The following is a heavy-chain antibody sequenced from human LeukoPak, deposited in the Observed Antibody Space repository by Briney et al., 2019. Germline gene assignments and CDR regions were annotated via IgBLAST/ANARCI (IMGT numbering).Heavy chain of an antibody. CDR3: ARDRGRVAVDYYGMDV. Sequence: MSSETLSLTCTVSGYSISSGYYWGWIRQPPGKGLEWIGSIYHSGSTYYNPSLKSRVTISVDTSKNQFSLKLSSVTAADTAVYYCARDRGRVAVDYYGMDVWGQGTTVTVSS. CDR1: GYSISSGYY. D-gene: IGHD6-19*01. J-gene: IGHJ6*02. V-gene: IGHV4-38-2*02. CDR2: IYHSGST.